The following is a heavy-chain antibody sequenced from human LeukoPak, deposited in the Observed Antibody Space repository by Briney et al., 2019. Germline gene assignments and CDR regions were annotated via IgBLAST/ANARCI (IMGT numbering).Heavy chain of an antibody. J-gene: IGHJ4*02. Sequence: SVKVSCKASGGTFSSYAISWVQQAPGQGLEWMGGIIPIFGTANYAQKFQGRVTITADESTSTAYMELSSLRSEDTAVYYCARGGIAAAGSLDYWGQGTLVTVSS. CDR2: IIPIFGTA. CDR1: GGTFSSYA. CDR3: ARGGIAAAGSLDY. V-gene: IGHV1-69*13. D-gene: IGHD6-13*01.